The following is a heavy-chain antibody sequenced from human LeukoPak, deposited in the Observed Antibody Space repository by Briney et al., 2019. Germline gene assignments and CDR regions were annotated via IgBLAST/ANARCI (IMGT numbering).Heavy chain of an antibody. J-gene: IGHJ4*02. D-gene: IGHD6-19*01. V-gene: IGHV1-8*02. CDR1: GGTFSSYA. Sequence: ASVKVSCKASGGTFSSYAINWVRQATGQGLEWMGWMNPNSGNTGYAQKFQGRVTMTRNTSISTAYMELSSLRSEDTAVYYCARDSAEWLVQDYWGQGTLVTVSS. CDR3: ARDSAEWLVQDY. CDR2: MNPNSGNT.